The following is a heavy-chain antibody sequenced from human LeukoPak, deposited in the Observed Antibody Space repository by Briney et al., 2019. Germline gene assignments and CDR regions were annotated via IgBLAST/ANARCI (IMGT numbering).Heavy chain of an antibody. D-gene: IGHD3-22*01. CDR2: ISYDGSNK. Sequence: GRSLRLSCAASGFTFSSYAMHWVRQAPGKGLEWVAVISYDGSNKYYADSVKGRFTISRDNSNNTLYLQMNSLRADYTAVYYCARDPNQPYYYDSSGSPFDYWGQGTLVTVSS. CDR3: ARDPNQPYYYDSSGSPFDY. V-gene: IGHV3-30*04. CDR1: GFTFSSYA. J-gene: IGHJ4*02.